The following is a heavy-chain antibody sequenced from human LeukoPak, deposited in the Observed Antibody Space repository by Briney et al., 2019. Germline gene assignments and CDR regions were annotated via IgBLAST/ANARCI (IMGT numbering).Heavy chain of an antibody. CDR3: ATGGRGSSSTSANYYYYGMDV. CDR1: GFTVSSNY. Sequence: GGSLRLSCAASGFTVSSNYMSWVRQAPGKGLEWVSVIYSGGSTYYADSVKGRFTISRDNSKNTLYLQMNSLRSEDTAVYYCATGGRGSSSTSANYYYYGMDVWGQGTTVTVSS. V-gene: IGHV3-53*05. CDR2: IYSGGST. J-gene: IGHJ6*02. D-gene: IGHD2-2*01.